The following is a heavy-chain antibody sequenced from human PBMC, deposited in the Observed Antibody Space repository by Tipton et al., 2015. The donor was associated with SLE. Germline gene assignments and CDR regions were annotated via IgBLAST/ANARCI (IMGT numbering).Heavy chain of an antibody. CDR2: IYSSGYT. CDR1: GDSFTSGSYF. Sequence: TLSLTCTLSGDSFTSGSYFWSWIRQPAGKGLEWIGRIYSSGYTDYNPSLKSRVTILADTPDNQLSLKLSSVTAADTAVYYCATRGYSHGPPAFDIWGQGTMVTVSS. J-gene: IGHJ3*02. V-gene: IGHV4-61*02. D-gene: IGHD5-18*01. CDR3: ATRGYSHGPPAFDI.